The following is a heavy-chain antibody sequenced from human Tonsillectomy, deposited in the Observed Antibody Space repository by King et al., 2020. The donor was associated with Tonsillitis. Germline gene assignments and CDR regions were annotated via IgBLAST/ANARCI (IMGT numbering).Heavy chain of an antibody. J-gene: IGHJ3*02. V-gene: IGHV3-33*05. Sequence: VQLVESGGGVVQPGRSLRLSCATSGFTFSSYGMHWVRQAPGEGLEWVAVLSEDGSNKFYADSVKGRFTISRDNSENTLYLQINSLRAEDTAVYYCARDRGGGDPLHSFDIWGQGTMVTVSS. CDR1: GFTFSSYG. CDR2: LSEDGSNK. CDR3: ARDRGGGDPLHSFDI. D-gene: IGHD2-21*02.